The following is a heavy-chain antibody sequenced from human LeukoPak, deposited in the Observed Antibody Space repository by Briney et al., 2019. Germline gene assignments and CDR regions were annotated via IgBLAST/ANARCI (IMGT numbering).Heavy chain of an antibody. Sequence: PSETLSLTCTVSGGSISSSSYYWGWIRQPPGKGLEWIGSIYYSGSTYYNPSLKSRVTISVDTSKNQFSLKLSSVTAADTAVYHCAGHLYGSGLHRIDYWGQGTLVTVSS. CDR3: AGHLYGSGLHRIDY. D-gene: IGHD6-19*01. V-gene: IGHV4-39*01. J-gene: IGHJ4*02. CDR1: GGSISSSSYY. CDR2: IYYSGST.